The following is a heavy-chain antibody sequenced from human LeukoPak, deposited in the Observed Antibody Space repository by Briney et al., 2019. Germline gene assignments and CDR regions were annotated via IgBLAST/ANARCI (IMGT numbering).Heavy chain of an antibody. V-gene: IGHV4-30-4*01. Sequence: PSQTLSLTCTVSGGSISSGDYYWSWLRQPPGTGLEWIGYIYYSGSTYYNPSLKSRVTISVDTSKNQFSLKLSSVTAADTAVYYCARGGTTASYVDTAMHFDYWGQGTLVTVSS. CDR3: ARGGTTASYVDTAMHFDY. CDR1: GGSISSGDYY. D-gene: IGHD5-18*01. CDR2: IYYSGST. J-gene: IGHJ4*02.